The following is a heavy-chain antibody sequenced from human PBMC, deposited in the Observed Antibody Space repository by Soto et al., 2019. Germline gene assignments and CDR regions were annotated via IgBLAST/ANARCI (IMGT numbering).Heavy chain of an antibody. Sequence: GGSLRLSCAVSGFIFSDFSMNWVRQAPGKGLEWVASIGSSGGYIFYADSVKGRFTISRDNAKKSLDLQINSLRAEDTAVYYCAREKKHQSLGGRFGMDVWGQGTTVTVSS. J-gene: IGHJ6*02. CDR2: IGSSGGYI. D-gene: IGHD2-2*01. V-gene: IGHV3-21*01. CDR1: GFIFSDFS. CDR3: AREKKHQSLGGRFGMDV.